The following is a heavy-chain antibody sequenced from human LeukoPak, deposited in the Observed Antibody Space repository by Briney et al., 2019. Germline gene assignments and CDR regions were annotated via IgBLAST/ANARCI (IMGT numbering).Heavy chain of an antibody. D-gene: IGHD3-10*01. CDR3: ARGRNRITMVRGVRSVYYYYMDV. CDR2: MNPNSGNT. CDR1: GYTFTSYD. Sequence: ASVKVSCKASGYTFTSYDINWVRQATGQGLEWMGWMNPNSGNTGYAQKFQGRVTMTRNTSISTAYMELSSLRSEDTAVYYCARGRNRITMVRGVRSVYYYYMDVWGKGTTVTISS. J-gene: IGHJ6*03. V-gene: IGHV1-8*01.